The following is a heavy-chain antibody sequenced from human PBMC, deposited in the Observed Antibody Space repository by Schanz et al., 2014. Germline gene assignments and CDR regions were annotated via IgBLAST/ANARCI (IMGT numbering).Heavy chain of an antibody. J-gene: IGHJ4*02. V-gene: IGHV3-74*01. CDR2: INSDGRST. D-gene: IGHD1-26*01. CDR1: GFRFDDYA. Sequence: EVQLVESGGGLVKPGGSLRLSCVASGFRFDDYAMHWVRQAPGKGLVWVSRINSDGRSTNYADSVKGRFSISRDNARNTLHLQMDSLRDEDTAVYYCARDSGSHYLVDYWGQGTLVTVSS. CDR3: ARDSGSHYLVDY.